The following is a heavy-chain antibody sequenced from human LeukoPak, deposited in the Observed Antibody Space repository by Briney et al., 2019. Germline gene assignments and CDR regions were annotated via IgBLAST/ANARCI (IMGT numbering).Heavy chain of an antibody. V-gene: IGHV3-48*01. CDR2: FSSITTSVI. J-gene: IGHJ6*03. CDR1: GFTFSSYS. Sequence: GGSLRLSCAASGFTFSSYSMNWVRQTPGKGLEWISYFSSITTSVIRYADSVEGRFTISRDNAKNSLFLQMNSLRAEDTAVYYCVRDQTKWEPLRRRDYYYMDVWGKGTTVTVSS. CDR3: VRDQTKWEPLRRRDYYYMDV. D-gene: IGHD1-26*01.